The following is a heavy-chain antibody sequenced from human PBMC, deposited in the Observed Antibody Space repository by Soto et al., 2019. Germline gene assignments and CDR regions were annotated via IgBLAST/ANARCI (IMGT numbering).Heavy chain of an antibody. CDR3: ARDSGYGSGNSVNHYLDC. D-gene: IGHD3-10*01. CDR2: IKTDASEK. Sequence: EEQLVASGGGLVQPGGSLRLSCAASGFTLRSYWMSWVRQAPGKGLEWLATIKTDASEKKYVDSVKGRFTVFRDNAKNSLYLQMDSLRAEDTDAYYCARDSGYGSGNSVNHYLDCWGRGTLVTVSS. V-gene: IGHV3-7*01. J-gene: IGHJ4*01. CDR1: GFTLRSYW.